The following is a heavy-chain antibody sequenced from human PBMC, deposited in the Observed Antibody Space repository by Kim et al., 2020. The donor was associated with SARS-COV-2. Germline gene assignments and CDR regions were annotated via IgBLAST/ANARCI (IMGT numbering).Heavy chain of an antibody. D-gene: IGHD2-21*01. CDR3: ARDHSAYRYGIATFDI. Sequence: SETLSLTCTGSVGSISSYYWSWIRQPPGKGLEWIGYIYYSGSTNYNPSLKSRVTISVDTSKNQFSLKLSSVTAADTAVYYCARDHSAYRYGIATFDIWGQGTMVTVSS. CDR1: VGSISSYY. V-gene: IGHV4-59*01. J-gene: IGHJ3*02. CDR2: IYYSGST.